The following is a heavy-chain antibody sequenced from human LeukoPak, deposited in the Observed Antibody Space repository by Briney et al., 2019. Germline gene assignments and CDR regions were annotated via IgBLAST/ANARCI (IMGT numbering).Heavy chain of an antibody. J-gene: IGHJ3*02. D-gene: IGHD3-3*01. CDR3: ARESGVGNFWSGRGAFDI. CDR1: GFTFSSYS. CDR2: ISSSSSYI. Sequence: GGSPRLSCAASGFTFSSYSMNWVRQAPGKGLEWVSSISSSSSYIYYADSVKGRFTISRDNAKNSLYLQMNSLRAEDTAVYYCARESGVGNFWSGRGAFDIWGQGTMVTVSS. V-gene: IGHV3-21*01.